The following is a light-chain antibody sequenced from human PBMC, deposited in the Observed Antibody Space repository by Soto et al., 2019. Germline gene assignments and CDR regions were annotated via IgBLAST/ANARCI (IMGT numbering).Light chain of an antibody. CDR3: QSYDTTTQV. V-gene: IGLV6-57*01. CDR1: GGYIASNY. Sequence: NFMLTQPHSVSASPGKTVTISCTRSGGYIASNYVQWYQQRPGSSPTTVIYEDNQTPSGVPDRFSGSIDSSSNSASLTISGLKTEDEADYSCQSYDTTTQVFGGGTKLTVL. CDR2: EDN. J-gene: IGLJ3*02.